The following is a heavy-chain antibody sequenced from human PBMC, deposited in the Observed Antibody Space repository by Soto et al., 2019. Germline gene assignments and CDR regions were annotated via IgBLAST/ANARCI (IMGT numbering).Heavy chain of an antibody. CDR3: ARGFALGYCSGGSCSRSDFDY. CDR1: GYTFTGYY. Sequence: ASVKVSCKASGYTFTGYYMHWVRQAPGQGLEWMGWINPNSGGTNYAQKFQGWVTMTRDTSISTAYMELSRLRSDDTAVYYCARGFALGYCSGGSCSRSDFDYWG. V-gene: IGHV1-2*04. CDR2: INPNSGGT. J-gene: IGHJ4*01. D-gene: IGHD2-15*01.